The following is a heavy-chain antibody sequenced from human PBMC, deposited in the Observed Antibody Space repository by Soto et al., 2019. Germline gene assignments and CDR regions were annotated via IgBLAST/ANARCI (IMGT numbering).Heavy chain of an antibody. V-gene: IGHV1-69*12. CDR2: IMPIFRTP. Sequence: QVQLEQSGAEVKKPGSSVKVSCKSSGGTFSNSAISWVRQAPGQGLEWMGGIMPIFRTPDYAQKFQGRVTITADESTSTAYMELSGLRSDDTVVYYCARDKDRPQLGGNYYYILDVWGQGTTVTVSS. CDR3: ARDKDRPQLGGNYYYILDV. CDR1: GGTFSNSA. J-gene: IGHJ6*02. D-gene: IGHD3-3*02.